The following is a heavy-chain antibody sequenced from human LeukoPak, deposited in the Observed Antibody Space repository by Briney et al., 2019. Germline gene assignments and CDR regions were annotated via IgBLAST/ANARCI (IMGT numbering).Heavy chain of an antibody. D-gene: IGHD3-10*01. V-gene: IGHV3-23*01. CDR1: GFPLSRYA. CDR2: ISGSGGST. J-gene: IGHJ4*02. Sequence: PGGSLKLFCAASGFPLSRYALGWVRQAPGKGLEWVSAISGSGGSTYYADSVKGRFTISRDNSKNTLYLQMNSLRAEDTAVYYCAKDLPGEGGWNYWGQGTLVTVSS. CDR3: AKDLPGEGGWNY.